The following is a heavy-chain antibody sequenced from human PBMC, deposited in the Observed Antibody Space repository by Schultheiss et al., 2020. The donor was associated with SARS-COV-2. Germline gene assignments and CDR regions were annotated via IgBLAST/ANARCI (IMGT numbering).Heavy chain of an antibody. CDR1: GFTFSSYA. V-gene: IGHV3-30*03. Sequence: GESLKISCAASGFTFSSYAMSWVRQAPGKGLEWVAVISYDGSNKYYADSVKGRFTISRDNAKNSLYLQMNSLRAEDTAVYYCARDSHARYMDVWGKGTTVTVSS. CDR3: ARDSHARYMDV. CDR2: ISYDGSNK. J-gene: IGHJ6*03.